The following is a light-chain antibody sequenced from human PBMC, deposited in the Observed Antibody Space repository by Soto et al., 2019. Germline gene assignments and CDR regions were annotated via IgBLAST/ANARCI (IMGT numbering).Light chain of an antibody. CDR1: QSVSSSS. CDR2: GAS. CDR3: QQSGSSYT. Sequence: EIVLTQSPGTLSLSPGEGATLSCRASQSVSSSSLAWYRQKPGQAPRLLIYGASSRAAGIPDRFSGSGSGTDFTLTISRLEPEDFAVYYCQQSGSSYTFGQGTKLEIK. J-gene: IGKJ2*01. V-gene: IGKV3-20*01.